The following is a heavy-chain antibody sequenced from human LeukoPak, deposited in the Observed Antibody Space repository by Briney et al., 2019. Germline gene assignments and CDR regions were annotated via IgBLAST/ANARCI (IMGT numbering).Heavy chain of an antibody. CDR2: IKSKTDGGTT. Sequence: GGSLRLSCAASGSTFSNAWMSWVRQAPGKGLEWVGRIKSKTDGGTTDYAAPVKGRFTISRDDSKNTLYLQMNSLKTEDTAVYYCTPGWIAAAGGAYWGQGTLVTVSS. CDR3: TPGWIAAAGGAY. J-gene: IGHJ4*02. V-gene: IGHV3-15*01. D-gene: IGHD6-13*01. CDR1: GSTFSNAW.